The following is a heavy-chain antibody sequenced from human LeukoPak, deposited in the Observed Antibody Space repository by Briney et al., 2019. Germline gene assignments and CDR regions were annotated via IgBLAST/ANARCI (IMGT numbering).Heavy chain of an antibody. J-gene: IGHJ6*02. Sequence: GGSLRLSCAASGFTFSDYAMHWVRQAPGKGLEWVAVLLFDGSKEFYADSVKGRYTISRDNSRNTVYLQINSLRPDDTAVYYCAKNRQSGYINYGMDVWGQGTTVTVSS. CDR2: LLFDGSKE. V-gene: IGHV3-30*18. CDR3: AKNRQSGYINYGMDV. CDR1: GFTFSDYA. D-gene: IGHD5-12*01.